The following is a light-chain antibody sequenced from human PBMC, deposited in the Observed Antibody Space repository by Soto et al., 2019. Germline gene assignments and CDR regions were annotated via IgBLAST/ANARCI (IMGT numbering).Light chain of an antibody. CDR1: QSVGSN. V-gene: IGKV3-15*01. J-gene: IGKJ1*01. CDR3: RQYNSWPRT. Sequence: EIVMTQSPATLSVSPGERATLSCRASQSVGSNLAWYQQKPGQAPRLLIYGASTRSTNIPTRFSVSGSGTEFTLTISSLQSEDFAVYYCRQYNSWPRTFGQGTKVEIK. CDR2: GAS.